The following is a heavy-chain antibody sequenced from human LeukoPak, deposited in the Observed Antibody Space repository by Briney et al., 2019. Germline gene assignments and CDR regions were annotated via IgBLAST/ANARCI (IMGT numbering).Heavy chain of an antibody. V-gene: IGHV4-39*07. CDR3: ARARRPGSDAFDI. D-gene: IGHD1-14*01. CDR1: GDSISSSSSY. CDR2: IYTSGST. J-gene: IGHJ3*02. Sequence: SETLSLTCTVSGDSISSSSSYWGWIRQPPGEGLEWIGRIYTSGSTNYNPSLKSRVTMSVDTSKSQFSLKLSSVTAADTAVYYCARARRPGSDAFDIWGQGTMVTVSS.